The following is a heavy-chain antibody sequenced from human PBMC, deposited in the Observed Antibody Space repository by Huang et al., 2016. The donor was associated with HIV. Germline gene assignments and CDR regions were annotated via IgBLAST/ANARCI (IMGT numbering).Heavy chain of an antibody. CDR3: AKDGRGSGTYYDYFEY. CDR1: GFTLYKFD. CDR2: ITDDGSSK. D-gene: IGHD1-26*01. J-gene: IGHJ4*02. Sequence: QVQLVESGGGVVQPGRSLRLSCAAFGFTLYKFDMHWVRQAQGKGLEWVAMITDDGSSKYHADSVKGRVTSSRDNSKNTVYLQMNSLRVEDTAVYYCAKDGRGSGTYYDYFEYWGQGTLVTVSS. V-gene: IGHV3-30*18.